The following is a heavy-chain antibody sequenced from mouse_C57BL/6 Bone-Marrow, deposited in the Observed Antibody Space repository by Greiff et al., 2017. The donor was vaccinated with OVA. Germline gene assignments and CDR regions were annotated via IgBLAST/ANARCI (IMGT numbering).Heavy chain of an antibody. V-gene: IGHV5-6*02. CDR2: ISSGGSYT. D-gene: IGHD1-1*01. CDR1: GFTFSSYG. J-gene: IGHJ2*01. CDR3: ARHGDYGSFFDY. Sequence: DVKLVESGGDLVKPGGSLKLSCAASGFTFSSYGMSWVRQTPDKRLEWDATISSGGSYTYYPDSVKGRFTISRDNAKNTLYLQMSSLKSEDTAMYYCARHGDYGSFFDYWGQGTTLTVSS.